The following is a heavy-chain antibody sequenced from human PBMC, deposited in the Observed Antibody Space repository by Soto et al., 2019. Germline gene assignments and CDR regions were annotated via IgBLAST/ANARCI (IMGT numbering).Heavy chain of an antibody. CDR1: GFTVSSYY. CDR3: ARDGSSRPTEY. V-gene: IGHV3-66*01. CDR2: IYSGGSGTT. J-gene: IGHJ4*02. D-gene: IGHD3-10*01. Sequence: EVQLVESGGGLVQPGGSPRLSCAASGFTVSSYYMSWVRQAPGKGLEWVSVIYSGGSGTTYYAGSVKGRFTISRDISKNTVYLQMNSLRAEDTAVYYCARDGSSRPTEYWGQGTLVTVSS.